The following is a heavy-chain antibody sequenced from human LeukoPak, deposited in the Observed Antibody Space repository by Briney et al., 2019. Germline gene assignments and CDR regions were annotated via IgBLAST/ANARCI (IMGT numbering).Heavy chain of an antibody. CDR2: ITGSGGGT. Sequence: GESLRLSCSASGFTFSGYIMSWVRQAPGKGLEWVSAITGSGGGTYYADAVKGRFTISRDNSKCTLYLQMNSLRAEDTAVYYCAKLSAGTTGYWGQGTLVTVSS. D-gene: IGHD1-1*01. J-gene: IGHJ4*02. V-gene: IGHV3-23*01. CDR1: GFTFSGYI. CDR3: AKLSAGTTGY.